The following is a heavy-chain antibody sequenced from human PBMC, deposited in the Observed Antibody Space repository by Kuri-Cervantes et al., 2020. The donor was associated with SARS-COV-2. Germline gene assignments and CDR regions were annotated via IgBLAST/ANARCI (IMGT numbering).Heavy chain of an antibody. Sequence: GGSLRLSCAASGFTFSSYGMHWVRQAPGKGLEWVAVIWYDGSNKYYADSVKGRFTISRDNSKNTLYLQMNSLRAEDTAVYYCARDPGGDLLLQYYYGMGVWGQGTTVTVSS. CDR2: IWYDGSNK. D-gene: IGHD2-15*01. J-gene: IGHJ6*02. CDR1: GFTFSSYG. V-gene: IGHV3-33*01. CDR3: ARDPGGDLLLQYYYGMGV.